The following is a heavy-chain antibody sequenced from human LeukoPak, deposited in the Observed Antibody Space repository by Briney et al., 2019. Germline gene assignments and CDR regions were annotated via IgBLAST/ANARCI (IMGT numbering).Heavy chain of an antibody. J-gene: IGHJ6*02. Sequence: KFQGRVTITRDTSASTAYMELSSLRSEGTAVYYCARGSSGYYYYGMDVWGQGTTVTVSS. V-gene: IGHV1-3*01. CDR3: ARGSSGYYYYGMDV. D-gene: IGHD1-26*01.